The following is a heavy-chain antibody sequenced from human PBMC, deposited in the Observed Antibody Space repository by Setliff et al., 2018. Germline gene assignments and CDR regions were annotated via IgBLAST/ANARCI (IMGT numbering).Heavy chain of an antibody. Sequence: SETLSLTCTVSGGSISSSSYYWGWIRQPPGKGLEWIGSIYYSGGTNYNPSLESRVTISVDTSKNQFSLRLNSSTAADTAVYYCARLRGAFDYWGPGTLVTVSS. D-gene: IGHD3-16*01. CDR2: IYYSGGT. CDR1: GGSISSSSYY. CDR3: ARLRGAFDY. V-gene: IGHV4-39*07. J-gene: IGHJ4*02.